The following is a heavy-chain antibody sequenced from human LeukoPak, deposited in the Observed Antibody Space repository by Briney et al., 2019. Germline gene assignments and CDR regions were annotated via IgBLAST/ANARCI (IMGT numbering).Heavy chain of an antibody. D-gene: IGHD5-24*01. J-gene: IGHJ4*02. Sequence: SETLSLTCTVSGGSISSSSYYWGWIRQPPGKGLEWMGSIYYSGSTYYNPSLKSRVTISVDTSKNQFSLKLSSVTAADTAVYYCARPPNGYNYPLAFDYWGQGTLVTVSS. CDR1: GGSISSSSYY. CDR3: ARPPNGYNYPLAFDY. CDR2: IYYSGST. V-gene: IGHV4-39*01.